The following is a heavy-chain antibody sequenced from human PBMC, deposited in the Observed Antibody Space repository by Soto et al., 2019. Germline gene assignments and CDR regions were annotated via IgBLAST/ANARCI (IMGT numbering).Heavy chain of an antibody. J-gene: IGHJ6*03. D-gene: IGHD6-6*01. V-gene: IGHV4-34*01. CDR2: INHSGST. Sequence: SETLSLTCAVYGGSFSGYYWSWIRQLPGKGLEWIGEINHSGSTNYNPSLKSRVTISVDTSKNQFSLKLSSVTAADTAVYYCARLEYSSSSPSAGYYYYMDVWGKGTTVTVSS. CDR3: ARLEYSSSSPSAGYYYYMDV. CDR1: GGSFSGYY.